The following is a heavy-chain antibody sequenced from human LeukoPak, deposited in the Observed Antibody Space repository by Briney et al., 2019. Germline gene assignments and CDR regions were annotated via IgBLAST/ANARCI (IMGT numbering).Heavy chain of an antibody. Sequence: GESLKICCKGSGYSSTGYWSCWGRQMPGEGVGWMGIIYPDDSDTRYSSSFQGQVTISADQSISTAYLQWSSLKASDTAMYYCARSTGSRNYYYYYGMDVWGKGPTVTVSS. V-gene: IGHV5-51*01. CDR2: IYPDDSDT. J-gene: IGHJ6*04. D-gene: IGHD3-9*01. CDR3: ARSTGSRNYYYYYGMDV. CDR1: GYSSTGYW.